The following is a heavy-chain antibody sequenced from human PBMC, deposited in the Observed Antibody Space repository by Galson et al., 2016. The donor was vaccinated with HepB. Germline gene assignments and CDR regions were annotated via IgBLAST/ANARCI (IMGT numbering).Heavy chain of an antibody. CDR1: GYTFINYG. CDR3: ARESLDCSGGNCYSPLGDY. D-gene: IGHD2-15*01. J-gene: IGHJ4*02. V-gene: IGHV1-18*04. CDR2: ISVDIGNT. Sequence: SVKVSCKASGYTFINYGISWVRQAPGQGLEWMGWISVDIGNTNYAQKLQARVTMTTDTSTSTAYMELRSLRSDDTAVYYCARESLDCSGGNCYSPLGDYWGQGTLVTVSS.